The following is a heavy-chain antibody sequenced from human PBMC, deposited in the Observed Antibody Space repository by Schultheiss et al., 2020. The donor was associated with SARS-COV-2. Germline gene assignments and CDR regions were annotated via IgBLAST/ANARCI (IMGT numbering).Heavy chain of an antibody. V-gene: IGHV3-30*03. CDR3: ATHAVTTDY. CDR1: GLTVSSNY. CDR2: ISYDGSNK. D-gene: IGHD4-17*01. Sequence: GGSLRLSCEVSGLTVSSNYMSWVRQAPGKGLEWVAVISYDGSNKYYADSVKGRFTISRDNSKNTLYLQMNSLRAEDTAVYYCATHAVTTDYWGQGTLVTVSS. J-gene: IGHJ4*02.